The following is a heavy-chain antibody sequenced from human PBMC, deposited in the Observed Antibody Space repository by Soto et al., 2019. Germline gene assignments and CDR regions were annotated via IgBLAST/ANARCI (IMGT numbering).Heavy chain of an antibody. D-gene: IGHD3-22*01. V-gene: IGHV3-53*01. CDR2: IYSGGST. J-gene: IGHJ1*01. Sequence: EVQLVESGGGLIQPGGSLRLSCAASVFTVSSNYMSWVRQAPGKGLEWVSVIYSGGSTYYADSVKGRFTISRDNSKNTLYLQMNSLRAADTAVYYCARDRVESGYPEYFQHWGQGTLVTVSS. CDR1: VFTVSSNY. CDR3: ARDRVESGYPEYFQH.